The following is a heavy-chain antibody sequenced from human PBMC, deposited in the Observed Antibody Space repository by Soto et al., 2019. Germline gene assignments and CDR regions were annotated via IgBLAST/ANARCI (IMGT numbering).Heavy chain of an antibody. V-gene: IGHV4-59*01. Sequence: QVQLQESGPGLVKPSETLSLTCTVSGGSISSYYWSWIRQPPGQGLEWIGYIYYSGSTNYTPSLKSRVTISVDTCKNQCSLRLRAVTAADTAVYYCARPNGGSYLGWYCDLWRRGTLVTVSS. CDR2: IYYSGST. CDR3: ARPNGGSYLGWYCDL. D-gene: IGHD1-26*01. CDR1: GGSISSYY. J-gene: IGHJ2*01.